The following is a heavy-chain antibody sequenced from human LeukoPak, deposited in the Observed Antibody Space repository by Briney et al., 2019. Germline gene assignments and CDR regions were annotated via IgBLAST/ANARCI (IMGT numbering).Heavy chain of an antibody. D-gene: IGHD6-13*01. CDR2: ISGSGDST. V-gene: IGHV3-23*01. J-gene: IGHJ4*02. Sequence: PGGTLRPSCAASGFTFSNYGMSWVRQAPGKGLEWVSSISGSGDSTYYTDSVKGRFTISRDNSKNTLYLQMKSLRAEDTAVYYCAKTAGIAAAADFDYWGQGTLVTVSS. CDR1: GFTFSNYG. CDR3: AKTAGIAAAADFDY.